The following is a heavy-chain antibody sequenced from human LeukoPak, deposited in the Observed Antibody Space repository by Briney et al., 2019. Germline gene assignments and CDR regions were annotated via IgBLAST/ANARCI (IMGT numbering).Heavy chain of an antibody. D-gene: IGHD6-13*01. CDR3: AKDRSSSWCTEYFQH. J-gene: IGHJ1*01. CDR1: GFTFSSYA. V-gene: IGHV3-23*01. Sequence: GSLRLSCAASGFTFSSYAMSWVRQAPGKGLEWVSAISGSGGSTYYADSVKGRFTISRDNSKNTLYLQMNSLRAEDTAVYYCAKDRSSSWCTEYFQHWGQGTLVTVSS. CDR2: ISGSGGST.